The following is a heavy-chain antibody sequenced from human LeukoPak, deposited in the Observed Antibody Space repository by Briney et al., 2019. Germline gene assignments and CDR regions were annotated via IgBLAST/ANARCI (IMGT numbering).Heavy chain of an antibody. Sequence: PGRSLRLSCAASGFTFSSYGMHWVRQAPGKGLEWVAVIWYDGSNKYYADSVKGRFTISRDNAKNSLYLQMNSLRAEDTAVYYCARGDDYVWGSYRYADYWGQGTLVTVSS. CDR3: ARGDDYVWGSYRYADY. CDR2: IWYDGSNK. V-gene: IGHV3-33*01. CDR1: GFTFSSYG. D-gene: IGHD3-16*02. J-gene: IGHJ4*02.